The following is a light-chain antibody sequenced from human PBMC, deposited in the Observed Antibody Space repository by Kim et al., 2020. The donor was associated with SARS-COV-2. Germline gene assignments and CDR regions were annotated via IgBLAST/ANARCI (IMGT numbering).Light chain of an antibody. V-gene: IGKV1-5*03. J-gene: IGKJ1*01. CDR1: QSVDSW. CDR2: KAS. CDR3: QQYHSPWT. Sequence: DIQMTQSPSTLSASLGDRVTITCRASQSVDSWLGWYQQKPGKAPKLLIYKASNLQSGVPARFSGSGSGTEYTLTISSLQPDDFATYYCQQYHSPWTFGPGTKVDIK.